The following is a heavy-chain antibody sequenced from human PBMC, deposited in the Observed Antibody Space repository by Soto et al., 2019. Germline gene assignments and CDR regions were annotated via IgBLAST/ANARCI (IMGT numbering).Heavy chain of an antibody. CDR1: GGTFSSYT. Sequence: GASVKVSCKASGGTFSSYTISWVRQAPGPGLEWMGRIIPILGIANYAQKFQGRVTITADKSTSTAYMELSSLRSEDTAVYYCARDRRLYYYDSSGYYEAFDYWGQGTLVTVSS. V-gene: IGHV1-69*04. CDR2: IIPILGIA. CDR3: ARDRRLYYYDSSGYYEAFDY. D-gene: IGHD3-22*01. J-gene: IGHJ4*02.